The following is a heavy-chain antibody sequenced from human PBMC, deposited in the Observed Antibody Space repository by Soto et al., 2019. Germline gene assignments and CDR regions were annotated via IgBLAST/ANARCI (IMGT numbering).Heavy chain of an antibody. CDR3: VRDAWSSGYYYGMDV. D-gene: IGHD6-19*01. V-gene: IGHV3-33*01. Sequence: QVQLVESGGGVVQPGRSPRLSCEASGYTFRHYGMNWVRQAPGRGLEWVASIRNDGSNEDYADSVKGRFTISRDNSKNTLYLQINSLRAEETAVYYCVRDAWSSGYYYGMDVWGQGTTVIASS. CDR2: IRNDGSNE. CDR1: GYTFRHYG. J-gene: IGHJ6*02.